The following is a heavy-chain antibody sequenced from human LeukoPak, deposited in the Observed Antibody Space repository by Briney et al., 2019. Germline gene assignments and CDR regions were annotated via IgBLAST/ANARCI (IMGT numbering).Heavy chain of an antibody. CDR3: AKDSVRSGGWFYFDN. J-gene: IGHJ4*02. CDR2: ISASGSNT. Sequence: GGSLRLSCAASGFTFSSLDMAWVRQAPGKGLEWVSGISASGSNTFYADSVKSQFTISRDNSKNTLYLQMSSLRVEDTAIYYCAKDSVRSGGWFYFDNWGQGTLVSVSS. CDR1: GFTFSSLD. V-gene: IGHV3-23*01. D-gene: IGHD6-19*01.